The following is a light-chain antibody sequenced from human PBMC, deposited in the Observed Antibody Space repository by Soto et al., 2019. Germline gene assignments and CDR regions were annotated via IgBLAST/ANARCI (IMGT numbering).Light chain of an antibody. J-gene: IGKJ4*02. CDR3: QQHHSCPA. V-gene: IGKV3-15*01. Sequence: EIVMTQSPATLSVSLGERVTLSCRASQSVFSSLAWYQQKPGQAPRLLIYGAATRPIGIPARFSGSGSGTESTLTISSLKSDDFVVYYGQQHHSCPAFGRAPRVETK. CDR1: QSVFSS. CDR2: GAA.